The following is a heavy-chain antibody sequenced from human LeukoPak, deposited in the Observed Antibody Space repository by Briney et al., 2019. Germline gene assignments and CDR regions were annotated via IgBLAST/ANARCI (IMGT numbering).Heavy chain of an antibody. CDR1: GFTFSSYA. D-gene: IGHD3-22*01. CDR2: ISGSGGST. J-gene: IGHJ4*02. V-gene: IGHV3-23*01. Sequence: PGGSLRLSCAASGFTFSSYAMSWVRQAPGKGLEWVSAISGSGGSTYYADSVKGRFTISRDNSKNTLYLQMNSLRAEDTAVYYCAKSGNYYDSSGYYYCDYWGQGTLVTVSS. CDR3: AKSGNYYDSSGYYYCDY.